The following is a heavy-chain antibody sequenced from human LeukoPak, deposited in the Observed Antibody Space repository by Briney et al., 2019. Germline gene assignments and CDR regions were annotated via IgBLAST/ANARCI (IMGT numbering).Heavy chain of an antibody. CDR1: GFTFSSAW. V-gene: IGHV3-74*01. D-gene: IGHD3-16*01. J-gene: IGHJ4*02. CDR2: ITSDGSGT. Sequence: GGALRLSCAASGFTFSSAWMHWVRQVPGKGLVWVSRITSDGSGTSYVDSVKGRFTISRDNAKNTVYLQMDSLRPEDTAVYYCARGAAQGDFDYWGQGTLVTVSS. CDR3: ARGAAQGDFDY.